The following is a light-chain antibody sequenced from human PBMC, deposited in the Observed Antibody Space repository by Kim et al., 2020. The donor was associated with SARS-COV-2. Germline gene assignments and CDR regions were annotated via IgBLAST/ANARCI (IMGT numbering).Light chain of an antibody. Sequence: EIVMTKSPAILSVSPGERVTLSCRASQSVNSNLAWHQQKPGQAPRLLIYGASTRATGVPARFSGSGSGTEFTLTISSLQSEDFAVYYCQQYNNLITFGQGTRLEIK. J-gene: IGKJ5*01. CDR2: GAS. CDR3: QQYNNLIT. CDR1: QSVNSN. V-gene: IGKV3-15*01.